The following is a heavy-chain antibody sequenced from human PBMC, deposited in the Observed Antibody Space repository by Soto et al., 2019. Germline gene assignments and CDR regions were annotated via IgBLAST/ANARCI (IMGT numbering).Heavy chain of an antibody. J-gene: IGHJ5*02. V-gene: IGHV4-30-4*01. D-gene: IGHD3-10*01. CDR3: AREELWFGKATNRFDP. CDR1: GGSISSGDYY. Sequence: SETLSLTCTVSGGSISSGDYYWSWIRQPPGKGLEWIGYIYYSGRTYYNPSLKSRVNISVDTSKNQFSLKLSSVTAADTAVYYCAREELWFGKATNRFDPWGQGTLVTVSS. CDR2: IYYSGRT.